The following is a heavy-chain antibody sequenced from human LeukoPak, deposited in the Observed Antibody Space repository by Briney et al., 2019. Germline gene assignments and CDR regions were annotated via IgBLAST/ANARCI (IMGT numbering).Heavy chain of an antibody. CDR2: INPNSGGT. J-gene: IGHJ4*02. Sequence: GASVKVSCKASGYTFTGYYMHWVRQAPGQGLEWMGWINPNSGGTNYAQKFQGRVTMTRDTSISTAYMELSRLRSDDTAVYYCATRPRRWYRDQNYFDYWGQGTLVTVSS. CDR3: ATRPRRWYRDQNYFDY. CDR1: GYTFTGYY. D-gene: IGHD6-13*01. V-gene: IGHV1-2*02.